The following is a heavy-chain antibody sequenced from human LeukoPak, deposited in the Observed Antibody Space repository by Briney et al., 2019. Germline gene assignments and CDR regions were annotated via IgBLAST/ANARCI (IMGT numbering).Heavy chain of an antibody. V-gene: IGHV1-3*03. CDR3: ARSDTATSVIDY. D-gene: IGHD5-18*01. Sequence: GASVKVSCKASGYTFTSYAMHWVRQAPGQRLEWMGWINAGNGNTKYSQEFQGRVTITRDTSASTAYMELSSLRSEDMAVYYCARSDTATSVIDYWGQGTLVTVSS. CDR1: GYTFTSYA. J-gene: IGHJ4*02. CDR2: INAGNGNT.